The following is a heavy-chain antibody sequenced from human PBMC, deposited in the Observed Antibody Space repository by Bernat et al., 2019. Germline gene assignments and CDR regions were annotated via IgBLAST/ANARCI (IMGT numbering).Heavy chain of an antibody. CDR3: AKFDGCTGGVCYTGYYYYYMDV. J-gene: IGHJ6*03. V-gene: IGHV3-23*01. CDR1: GFTFSSYA. CDR2: ISGSGGST. Sequence: EVQLLESGGGLVQPGGSLRLSCAASGFTFSSYAMSWVRQAPGKGLEWVSAISGSGGSTYSADSGKGRFTISRDNSKNTLYLQMNSLRAEDTAVYYCAKFDGCTGGVCYTGYYYYYMDVWGKGTTVTVSS. D-gene: IGHD2-8*02.